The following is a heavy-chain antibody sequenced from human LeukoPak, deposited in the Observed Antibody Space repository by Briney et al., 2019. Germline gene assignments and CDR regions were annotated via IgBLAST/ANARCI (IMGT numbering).Heavy chain of an antibody. V-gene: IGHV1-8*01. D-gene: IGHD3-9*01. CDR2: MNPNSGNT. CDR3: ASTYDILTGYYIWYY. CDR1: GYTFTSYD. J-gene: IGHJ4*02. Sequence: ASVKVSCKASGYTFTSYDINWVRQATGQGLEWMGWMNPNSGNTGYAQKFQGRVTMTRTTSISTASMELSSLRSEDTAVYYCASTYDILTGYYIWYYWGQGTLVTVSS.